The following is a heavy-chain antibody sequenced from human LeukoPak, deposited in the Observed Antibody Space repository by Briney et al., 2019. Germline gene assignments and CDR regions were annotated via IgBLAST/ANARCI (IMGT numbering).Heavy chain of an antibody. J-gene: IGHJ4*02. Sequence: ASVKVSCKASGGTFSSYAISWVRQAPGQGLEWMGGIIPIFGTANYAQKFQGRVTITTDESTSTAYMELSSLRSEDTAVYYCARAYYDSSGYYLFDSWGQGTLVTVSS. CDR2: IIPIFGTA. CDR1: GGTFSSYA. D-gene: IGHD3-22*01. CDR3: ARAYYDSSGYYLFDS. V-gene: IGHV1-69*05.